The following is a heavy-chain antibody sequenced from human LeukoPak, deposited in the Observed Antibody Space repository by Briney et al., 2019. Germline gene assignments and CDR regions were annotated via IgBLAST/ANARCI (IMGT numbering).Heavy chain of an antibody. D-gene: IGHD3-9*01. CDR2: INPNSGGT. Sequence: ASVKVSCKASGGTFSRYAISWVRQAPGQGLEWMGWINPNSGGTNYAQKFQGRVTMTRDTSISTADMELSRLRSDDTAVYYCARGLRYFDWFRKGGEFDYWGQGTLVTVSS. J-gene: IGHJ4*02. CDR1: GGTFSRYA. V-gene: IGHV1-2*02. CDR3: ARGLRYFDWFRKGGEFDY.